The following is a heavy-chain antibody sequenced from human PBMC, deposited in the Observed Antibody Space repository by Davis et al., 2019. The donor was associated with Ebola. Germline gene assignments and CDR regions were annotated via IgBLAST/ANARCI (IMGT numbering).Heavy chain of an antibody. J-gene: IGHJ4*02. D-gene: IGHD1-26*01. CDR1: GFTFSNYA. CDR3: AKSPWELRDHLGGGYFDY. V-gene: IGHV3-23*01. CDR2: ISGSAGRT. Sequence: PGGSLRLSCAVSGFTFSNYAMSWVRQAPGKGLEWVSGISGSAGRTKYADSVKGRTTISRDNSKNTLYLQMDSLRVEDTAVYYCAKSPWELRDHLGGGYFDYWGQGTLVSVSS.